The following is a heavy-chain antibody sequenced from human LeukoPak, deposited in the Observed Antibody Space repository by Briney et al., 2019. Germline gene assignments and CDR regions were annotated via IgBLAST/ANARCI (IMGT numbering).Heavy chain of an antibody. D-gene: IGHD3-3*02. J-gene: IGHJ4*02. CDR2: ISGSGGST. V-gene: IGHV3-23*01. CDR3: AKIRLKTPGQNLDY. Sequence: QPGGSLRLSCAASGFTFSSYGMHWVRQAPGKGLEWVSAISGSGGSTYYADSVKGRFTISRDNSKNTLYLQMNSLRAEDTAVYYCAKIRLKTPGQNLDYWGQGTLVTVSS. CDR1: GFTFSSYG.